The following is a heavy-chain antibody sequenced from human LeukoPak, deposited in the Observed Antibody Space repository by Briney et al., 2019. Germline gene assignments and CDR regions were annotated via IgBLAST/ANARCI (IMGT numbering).Heavy chain of an antibody. D-gene: IGHD2-15*01. J-gene: IGHJ5*02. CDR1: GGSISSYY. CDR3: ARAWGLGYCSGGSCYSGWRFDP. CDR2: IYTSGST. V-gene: IGHV4-4*07. Sequence: SETLSLTCTVSGGSISSYYWSWIRQPAGKGLEWIGRIYTSGSTNYNPSLKSRVTMSVDTSKNQFSLKLSSVTAADTAVYYCARAWGLGYCSGGSCYSGWRFDPWGQGTLVTVSS.